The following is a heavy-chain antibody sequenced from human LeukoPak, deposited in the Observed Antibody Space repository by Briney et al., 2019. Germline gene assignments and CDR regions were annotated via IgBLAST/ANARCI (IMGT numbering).Heavy chain of an antibody. CDR3: VKTPRGISFDY. V-gene: IGHV1-2*02. CDR2: INPNSGGT. J-gene: IGHJ4*02. CDR1: GYTFTGYY. D-gene: IGHD2-15*01. Sequence: ASVKVSCKASGYTFTGYYMHWVRQAPGQGLEWMGWINPNSGGTNYAQKFQGRVTMTRDMSTSTVYMELSRLRSDDTAVYYCVKTPRGISFDYWGQGTLVTVSS.